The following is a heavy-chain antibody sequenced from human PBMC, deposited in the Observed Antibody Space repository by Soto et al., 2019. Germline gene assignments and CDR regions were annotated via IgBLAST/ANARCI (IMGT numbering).Heavy chain of an antibody. Sequence: GGSLRLSCEVFGFTFSSYEMNWVRQAPGKGLEWLSYISSDGSSVYYADSVKGRFTISRDNAKNSLFLQMSSLGAEDTAVYYCARETAHCGGDCYDYWGRGTLVTV. V-gene: IGHV3-48*03. J-gene: IGHJ4*02. D-gene: IGHD2-21*01. CDR1: GFTFSSYE. CDR3: ARETAHCGGDCYDY. CDR2: ISSDGSSV.